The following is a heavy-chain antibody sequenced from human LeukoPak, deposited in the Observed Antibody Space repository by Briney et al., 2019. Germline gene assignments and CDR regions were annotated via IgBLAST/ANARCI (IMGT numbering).Heavy chain of an antibody. CDR2: ISSSGSTI. J-gene: IGHJ4*02. V-gene: IGHV3-11*01. Sequence: GGSLRLSCAASGFIFSDYYMDWVRQAPGKGLEWVSYISSSGSTISYAESVKGRFTVSRDNARNSAYLQMNSLRAEDTAVYYCARNFYDSSGYYRIDSWGQGTLVTVSS. CDR3: ARNFYDSSGYYRIDS. D-gene: IGHD3-22*01. CDR1: GFIFSDYY.